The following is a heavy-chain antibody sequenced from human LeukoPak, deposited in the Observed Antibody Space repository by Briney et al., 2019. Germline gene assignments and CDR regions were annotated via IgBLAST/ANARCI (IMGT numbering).Heavy chain of an antibody. CDR1: GFTFSSYG. Sequence: PGRSLRLSCAASGFTFSSYGMHWVRQSPGRGLEWVTAISSSDGSTYYADSMKGRFTISRDNSRNTLYLQMNSLRAEDTALYRCAKAFHTTSWNNFDYWGQGTLVTVSS. CDR3: AKAFHTTSWNNFDY. V-gene: IGHV3-23*01. J-gene: IGHJ4*02. CDR2: ISSSDGST. D-gene: IGHD6-13*01.